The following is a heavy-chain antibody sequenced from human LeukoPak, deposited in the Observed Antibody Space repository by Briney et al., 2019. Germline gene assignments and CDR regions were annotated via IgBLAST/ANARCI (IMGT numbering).Heavy chain of an antibody. CDR3: ATLVGYGSFFDY. V-gene: IGHV5-10-1*01. J-gene: IGHJ4*02. D-gene: IGHD3-10*01. CDR1: GYRFTSFW. Sequence: GESLKISCQASGYRFTSFWISWVRQMPGKGLEWMGRIDPSDSYINYSPSFQGHVTISTDKSISTAYLQWSSLKASDTAMYYCATLVGYGSFFDYWGQGTLVTVSS. CDR2: IDPSDSYI.